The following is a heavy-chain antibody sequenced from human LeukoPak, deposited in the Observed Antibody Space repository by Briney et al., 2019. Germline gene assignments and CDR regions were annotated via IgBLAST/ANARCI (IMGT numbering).Heavy chain of an antibody. CDR1: GGSISSYY. Sequence: PSETLSLTCTVSGGSISSYYWSWIRQPPGKGLEWIGYIYYSGSTNYNPSLKSRVTISVDTSKNQFSLKLSSVTAADTAVYYCAREMVSYSGDYDYWGQGTLVTVSS. CDR2: IYYSGST. J-gene: IGHJ4*02. D-gene: IGHD1-26*01. CDR3: AREMVSYSGDYDY. V-gene: IGHV4-59*01.